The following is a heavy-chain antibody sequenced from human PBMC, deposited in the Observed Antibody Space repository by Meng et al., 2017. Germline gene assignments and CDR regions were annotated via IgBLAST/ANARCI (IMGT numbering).Heavy chain of an antibody. CDR3: ARGLKPVITMVRGNWFDP. CDR2: INHSGIT. Sequence: SETLSLTCAVYGGSFSGYYWSWIRQPPGKGLEWIGEINHSGITNYNPSLKSRVTISVDTSKNQFSLKLSSVTAADTAVYYCARGLKPVITMVRGNWFDPWGQGTLVTVSS. V-gene: IGHV4-34*01. D-gene: IGHD3-10*01. CDR1: GGSFSGYY. J-gene: IGHJ5*02.